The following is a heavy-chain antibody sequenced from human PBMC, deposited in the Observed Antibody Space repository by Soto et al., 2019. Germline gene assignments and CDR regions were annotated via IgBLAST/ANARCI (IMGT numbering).Heavy chain of an antibody. J-gene: IGHJ3*02. D-gene: IGHD3-16*02. V-gene: IGHV1-2*04. CDR1: GYTFTGYY. Sequence: GASVKVSCKASGYTFTGYYMHWVRQAPGQGLEWMGWINPNSGGTNYAQKFQGWVTMTRDTSISTAYMELSRLRSDDTGVYYCAREGYDYVWGSYRSHRPKDNAFDIWGQGTMVTVSS. CDR3: AREGYDYVWGSYRSHRPKDNAFDI. CDR2: INPNSGGT.